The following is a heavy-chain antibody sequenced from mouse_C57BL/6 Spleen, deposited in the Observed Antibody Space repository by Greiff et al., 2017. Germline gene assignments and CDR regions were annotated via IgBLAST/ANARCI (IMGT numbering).Heavy chain of an antibody. D-gene: IGHD1-1*01. V-gene: IGHV1-26*01. CDR2: INPNNGGT. CDR1: VYTFTDYY. J-gene: IGHJ3*01. Sequence: EVQLQQSGPELVQPGASVKISCKASVYTFTDYYMHWVKQSPGKSLEWIGDINPNNGGTSYNQKFKGKATLTVDKSSSTAYMELRSLTSEDSAVYYFARSDPHHYYDSSSFAYWGEGTLVTVSA. CDR3: ARSDPHHYYDSSSFAY.